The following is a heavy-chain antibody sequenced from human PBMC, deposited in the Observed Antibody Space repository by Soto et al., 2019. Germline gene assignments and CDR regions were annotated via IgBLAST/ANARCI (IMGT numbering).Heavy chain of an antibody. CDR2: IIPILGIG. V-gene: IGHV1-69*04. D-gene: IGHD6-19*01. CDR1: GGTFSSYA. CDR3: ARNPRAVAAMHMDV. Sequence: QVQLVQSGAEVKQPGSSVKVSCKASGGTFSSYAFNWVRQAPGQGLEWMGRIIPILGIGDYAQRFQGRVTITADKSTSTVYMELSSLRSEDTVVYYCARNPRAVAAMHMDVWGKGTMVTVSS. J-gene: IGHJ6*03.